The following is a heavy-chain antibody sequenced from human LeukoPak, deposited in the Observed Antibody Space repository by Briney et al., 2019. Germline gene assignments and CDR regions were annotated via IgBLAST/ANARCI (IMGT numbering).Heavy chain of an antibody. J-gene: IGHJ4*02. Sequence: GGSLRLSCAASGFTFSSYAMTWVRQAPGKGLEWVSGISGSGGNTYYADSVKGRFTISRDNSKNTLYLQMNSLRAEDTAVYYCAKGSSGWSPFDSWGQGTLVTVSS. CDR3: AKGSSGWSPFDS. V-gene: IGHV3-23*01. D-gene: IGHD6-19*01. CDR2: ISGSGGNT. CDR1: GFTFSSYA.